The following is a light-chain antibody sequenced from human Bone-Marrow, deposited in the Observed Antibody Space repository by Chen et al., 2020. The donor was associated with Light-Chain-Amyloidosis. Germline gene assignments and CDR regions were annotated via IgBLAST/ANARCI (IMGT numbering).Light chain of an antibody. J-gene: IGLJ1*01. CDR2: EVT. V-gene: IGLV2-14*01. CDR3: SSYTITNTLV. Sequence: SALTQPASVSGTPGQSTTISCNGTSSDVGGDKHVSWYQQHPDNAPKLMIYEVTNRPSWVPDRFSGSKADNTASLTISGLQTEDEADYFCSSYTITNTLVFGSGTRVTVL. CDR1: SSDVGGDKH.